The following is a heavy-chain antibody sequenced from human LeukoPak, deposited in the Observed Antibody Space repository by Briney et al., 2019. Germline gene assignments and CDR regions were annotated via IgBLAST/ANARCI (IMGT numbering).Heavy chain of an antibody. CDR1: GFTFSSYG. V-gene: IGHV3-48*04. J-gene: IGHJ6*04. CDR2: ISSSGSTI. CDR3: AELGITMIGGV. D-gene: IGHD3-10*02. Sequence: GGSLRLSCAASGFTFSSYGMSWVPQAPGKGLEWVSYISSSGSTIYYADSVKGRFTISRDNAKNSLYLQMNSLRAEDTAVYYCAELGITMIGGVWGKGTTVTISS.